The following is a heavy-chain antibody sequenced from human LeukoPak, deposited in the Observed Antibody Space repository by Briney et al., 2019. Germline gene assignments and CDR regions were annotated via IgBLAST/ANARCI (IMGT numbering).Heavy chain of an antibody. CDR1: GYTFTSYG. D-gene: IGHD3/OR15-3a*01. CDR3: ARVEGTGSEYYYYMDV. Sequence: ASVKVSCKASGYTFTSYGISWVRQAPGQGLEWMGWISAYNGNTNYAQKLQGRVTMTTDTSTSTAYMELRSLRSDDTAVYYCARVEGTGSEYYYYMDVWGKGTTVTVSS. J-gene: IGHJ6*03. V-gene: IGHV1-18*01. CDR2: ISAYNGNT.